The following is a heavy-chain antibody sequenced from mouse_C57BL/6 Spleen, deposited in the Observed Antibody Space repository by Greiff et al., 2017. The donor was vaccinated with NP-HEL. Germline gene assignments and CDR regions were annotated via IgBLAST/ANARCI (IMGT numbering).Heavy chain of an antibody. Sequence: QVQLQQSGAELARPGASVKMSCKASGYTFTSYTMHWVKQRPGQGLEWIGYINPSSGYTKYNQKFKDKATLTADKSSSTAYMQRSSLTSEDSAVYYCERDIGNYVRDAMDYWGQGTSVTVSS. CDR1: GYTFTSYT. CDR3: ERDIGNYVRDAMDY. J-gene: IGHJ4*01. D-gene: IGHD2-1*01. CDR2: INPSSGYT. V-gene: IGHV1-4*01.